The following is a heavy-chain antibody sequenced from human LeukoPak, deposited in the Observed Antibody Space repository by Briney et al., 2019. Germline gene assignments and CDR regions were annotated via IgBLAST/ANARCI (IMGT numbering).Heavy chain of an antibody. CDR3: AKDRRRDDVLTGSFSD. CDR1: GGTFSSYA. CDR2: IIPIFGTA. Sequence: SVKVSCKASGGTFSSYAISWVRQAPGQGLEWMGGIIPIFGTANYAQKSQGRVTITADESTSTAYMELSSLRSEDTAVYNCAKDRRRDDVLTGSFSDWGQGTLVTVSS. D-gene: IGHD3-9*01. V-gene: IGHV1-69*13. J-gene: IGHJ4*02.